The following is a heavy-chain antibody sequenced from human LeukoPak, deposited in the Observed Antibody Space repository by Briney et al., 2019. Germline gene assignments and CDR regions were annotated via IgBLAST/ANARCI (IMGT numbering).Heavy chain of an antibody. J-gene: IGHJ3*02. CDR2: ISSSSSYI. Sequence: GGSLRLSCAASGFTFSSYSMNWVRQAPGKGLEWVSSISSSSSYIYYADSVKGRFTISRDNAKNSLYLQMNRLRAEDTAVYYCASSFHDAFDIWGQGTMVTVSS. V-gene: IGHV3-21*01. CDR3: ASSFHDAFDI. CDR1: GFTFSSYS. D-gene: IGHD3-16*01.